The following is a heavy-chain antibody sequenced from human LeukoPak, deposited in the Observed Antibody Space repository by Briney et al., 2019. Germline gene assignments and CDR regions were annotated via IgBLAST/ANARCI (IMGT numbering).Heavy chain of an antibody. J-gene: IGHJ6*03. V-gene: IGHV1-8*03. CDR3: AREGGSGDYYYMDV. Sequence: ASVKVSCKASGYTFTSYAMHWVRQAPGQRLEWMGWMNPNSGNTGYAQKFQGRVTITRNTSISTAYMELSSLRSEDTAVYYCAREGGSGDYYYMDVWGKGTTVTVSS. CDR1: GYTFTSYA. D-gene: IGHD5-12*01. CDR2: MNPNSGNT.